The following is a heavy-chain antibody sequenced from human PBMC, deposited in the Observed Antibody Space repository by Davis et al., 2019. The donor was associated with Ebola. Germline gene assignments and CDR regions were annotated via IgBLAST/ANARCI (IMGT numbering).Heavy chain of an antibody. CDR2: INPSGGST. V-gene: IGHV1-46*02. CDR3: ARDPEEYSSLQGFDY. CDR1: GYTFNSYY. Sequence: ASVKVSCKASGYTFNSYYIHWVRQAPGQGLEWMGIINPSGGSTTYAQKFQGRVTMTRDTSTRTVYMELSSLRSEDTAVYYCARDPEEYSSLQGFDYWGQGTLVTVSS. J-gene: IGHJ4*02. D-gene: IGHD6-6*01.